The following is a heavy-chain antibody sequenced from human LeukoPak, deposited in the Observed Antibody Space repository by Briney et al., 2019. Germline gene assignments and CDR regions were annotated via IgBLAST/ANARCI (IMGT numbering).Heavy chain of an antibody. CDR2: ISGSGGST. CDR1: GFTFSSYA. D-gene: IGHD3-22*01. Sequence: GGSLRLSCAASGFTFSSYAMSWVRQAPGKGLEWVSAISGSGGSTYYADSVKGRFTISRDNSKNTLYLQMDSLRAEDTAVYYCAKDTYYYDSSGYYWAYYFDYWGQGTLVTVSS. CDR3: AKDTYYYDSSGYYWAYYFDY. V-gene: IGHV3-23*01. J-gene: IGHJ4*02.